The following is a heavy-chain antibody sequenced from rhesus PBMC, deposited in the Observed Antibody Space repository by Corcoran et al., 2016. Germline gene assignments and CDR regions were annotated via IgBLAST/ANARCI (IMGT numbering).Heavy chain of an antibody. J-gene: IGHJ4*01. CDR1: GPSLSSSW. CDR2: INGNSGST. V-gene: IGHV4-80*01. CDR3: ARGGGAHCSDSGCSASGY. Sequence: QVQLQESGPGLVKPSEPLSLTCAVSGPSLSSSWCRWIRQPPGQGLEGIGEINGNSGSTNYNPSRKSRVTISKDASKNQFSLKLSSVTAADTAVYYCARGGGAHCSDSGCSASGYWGQGVLVTVSS. D-gene: IGHD2-33*01.